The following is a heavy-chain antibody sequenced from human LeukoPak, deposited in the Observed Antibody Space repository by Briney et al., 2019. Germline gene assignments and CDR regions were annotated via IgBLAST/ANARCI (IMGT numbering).Heavy chain of an antibody. CDR1: GFTFSSYG. CDR2: ISYDGSNK. J-gene: IGHJ4*02. CDR3: AKVESSGDHFFDY. Sequence: GGSLRLSCAASGFTFSSYGMHWVRQAPGKGLEWVAVISYDGSNKYYADSVKGRFTISRDNPKNTLYLQMNSLRAEDTAVYYCAKVESSGDHFFDYWGQGTLVTVSS. D-gene: IGHD6-19*01. V-gene: IGHV3-30*18.